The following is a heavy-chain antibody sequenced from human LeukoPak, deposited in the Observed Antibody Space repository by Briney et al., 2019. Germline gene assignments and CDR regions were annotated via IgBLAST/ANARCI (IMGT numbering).Heavy chain of an antibody. Sequence: SETLSLTCAVYGGSFSGYYWSWIRQPPGKGLEWIGEINHSGSTNYNPSLKSRVTISVDTSKNQFSLKLSSVTAADTAVYYCARGRWLQATNDYWGQRTLVTVSS. J-gene: IGHJ4*02. D-gene: IGHD5-24*01. CDR1: GGSFSGYY. V-gene: IGHV4-34*01. CDR2: INHSGST. CDR3: ARGRWLQATNDY.